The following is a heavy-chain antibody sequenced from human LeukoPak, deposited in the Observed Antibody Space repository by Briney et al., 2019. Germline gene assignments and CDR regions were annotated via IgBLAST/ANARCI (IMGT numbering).Heavy chain of an antibody. J-gene: IGHJ3*02. D-gene: IGHD1-1*01. CDR2: ISWNSGSI. CDR1: GFTFDDYA. CDR3: AKDNGWNDPNGAFDI. V-gene: IGHV3-9*01. Sequence: GGSLRLSCAASGFTFDDYAMHWVRQAPGKGLEWVSGISWNSGSIGYADSVKGRFTISRDNAKNSLYLQMNSLRAEDTALYYCAKDNGWNDPNGAFDIWGQGTMVTVSS.